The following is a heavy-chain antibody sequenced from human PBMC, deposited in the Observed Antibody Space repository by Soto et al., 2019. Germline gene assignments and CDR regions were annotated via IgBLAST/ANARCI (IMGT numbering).Heavy chain of an antibody. V-gene: IGHV4-34*01. D-gene: IGHD6-6*01. CDR1: GGSFSGYY. J-gene: IGHJ4*02. CDR3: ARDYSSSSSSPLGY. CDR2: INHSGST. Sequence: QVQLQQWGAGLLKPSETLSLTCAVYGGSFSGYYWSWIRQPPGKGLEWIGEINHSGSTNYNPSLKSRVTISVDTSKNQFSLKLSSVTAADTAVYYCARDYSSSSSSPLGYWGQGTLVTVSS.